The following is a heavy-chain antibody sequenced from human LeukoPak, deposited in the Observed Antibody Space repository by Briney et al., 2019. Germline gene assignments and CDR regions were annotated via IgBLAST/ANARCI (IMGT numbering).Heavy chain of an antibody. Sequence: SETLSLTCTVSGGSISSYYWSWIRQPPGKGLEWIGYIYYSGSTDYNPSLKSRVTISVDTSKNQFSLKLSSVAAADTAVYYCAREEAAYAFDIWGQGTMVTVSS. V-gene: IGHV4-59*01. J-gene: IGHJ3*02. CDR3: AREEAAYAFDI. CDR2: IYYSGST. D-gene: IGHD6-13*01. CDR1: GGSISSYY.